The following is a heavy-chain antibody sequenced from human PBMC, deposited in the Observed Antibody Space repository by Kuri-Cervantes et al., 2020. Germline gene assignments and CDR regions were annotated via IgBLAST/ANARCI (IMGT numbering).Heavy chain of an antibody. J-gene: IGHJ3*01. Sequence: GSLRLSCTVSGGSISSSSYYWGWIRQPPGKGLEWIGSIYYSGSTYYNPSLRSRVTMSVDTSKNQFSLNLNSVTAADTAVYYCTRVLDYYGSGSYGFDFWGPGTVVTVSS. CDR1: GGSISSSSYY. V-gene: IGHV4-39*07. CDR3: TRVLDYYGSGSYGFDF. CDR2: IYYSGST. D-gene: IGHD3-10*01.